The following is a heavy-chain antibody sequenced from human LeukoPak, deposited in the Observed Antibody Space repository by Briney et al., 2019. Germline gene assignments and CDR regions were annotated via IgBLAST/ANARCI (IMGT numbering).Heavy chain of an antibody. V-gene: IGHV3-21*01. CDR3: ARGGWGATWLVDY. D-gene: IGHD1-26*01. CDR2: ISSSSSYI. CDR1: GFTFSSYS. J-gene: IGHJ4*02. Sequence: PGGSLRLSCAASGFTFSSYSMNWVRQAPGKGLEWVSSISSSSSYIYYADSVKGRFTISRDNAKNSLHLQMNSLRAEDTAVYYCARGGWGATWLVDYWGQGTLVTVSS.